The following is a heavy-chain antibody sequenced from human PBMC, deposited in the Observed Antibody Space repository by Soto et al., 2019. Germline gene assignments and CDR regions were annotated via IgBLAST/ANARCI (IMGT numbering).Heavy chain of an antibody. D-gene: IGHD2-15*01. CDR1: GFTFSSYA. V-gene: IGHV3-30-3*01. J-gene: IGHJ4*02. CDR2: IAYDGSNK. Sequence: GRSLRLSCAASGFTFSSYAMHWVLQATGKPLEWVAVIAYDGSNKYYADSVKGRFTISRDNSKNTLYLQRNSLRAEDTAVYYCARDLSVVVVVAATGPHGYWGQGTLVTVSS. CDR3: ARDLSVVVVVAATGPHGY.